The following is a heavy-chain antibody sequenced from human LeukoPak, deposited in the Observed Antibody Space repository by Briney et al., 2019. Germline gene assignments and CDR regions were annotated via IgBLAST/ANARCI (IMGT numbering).Heavy chain of an antibody. V-gene: IGHV4-59*01. CDR3: ARVRNYFDP. CDR1: GGSISSYY. Sequence: SETLSLTCTVSGGSISSYYWSWIRQPPGKGLEWIGYIYHSGSTNYNPSLKSRVTISVDTSKNQFSLKLSSVTAADTAVYYCARVRNYFDPWGQGTLVTVSS. D-gene: IGHD1-7*01. CDR2: IYHSGST. J-gene: IGHJ5*02.